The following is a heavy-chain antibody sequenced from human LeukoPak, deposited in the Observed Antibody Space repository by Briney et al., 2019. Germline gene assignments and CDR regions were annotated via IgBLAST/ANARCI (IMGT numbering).Heavy chain of an antibody. CDR1: GGSISSYY. CDR2: IYYSGST. J-gene: IGHJ5*02. CDR3: ARVRRGTGWFDP. Sequence: SETLSLTCTGSGGSISSYYWSWIRQPPGKGLEWIGYIYYSGSTNYNPSLKSRVTISVDTSKNQFSLKLSSVTAADTAVYYCARVRRGTGWFDPWGQGTLVTVSS. D-gene: IGHD1-1*01. V-gene: IGHV4-59*01.